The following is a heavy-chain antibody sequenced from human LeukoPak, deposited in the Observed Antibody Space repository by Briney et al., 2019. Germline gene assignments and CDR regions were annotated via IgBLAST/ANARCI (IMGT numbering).Heavy chain of an antibody. J-gene: IGHJ4*02. CDR2: INAGNGNT. V-gene: IGHV1-3*03. CDR3: ARGYCSGGSCYPLDY. D-gene: IGHD2-15*01. CDR1: GYTFTSYA. Sequence: ASVKVSCKASGYTFTSYAMHWVRQAPGQRLEWMGWINAGNGNTKYSQEFQSRVTITRDTSASTAYMELSSLRSEDMAVYYCARGYCSGGSCYPLDYWGQGTLVTVSS.